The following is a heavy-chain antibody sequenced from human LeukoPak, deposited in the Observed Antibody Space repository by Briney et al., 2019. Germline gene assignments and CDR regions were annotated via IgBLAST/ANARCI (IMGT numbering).Heavy chain of an antibody. CDR2: IYYSGST. J-gene: IGHJ4*02. CDR3: ARGQRPTLIKSSGGPWYYFDY. V-gene: IGHV4-39*01. D-gene: IGHD3-22*01. Sequence: PSETLSLTCTVSGGSISSSSYYWGWIRQPPGKGLEWIGSIYYSGSTYYNPSLKSRVTISVDTSKNQFSLKLSSVTAADTAVYYCARGQRPTLIKSSGGPWYYFDYWGQGTLVTVSS. CDR1: GGSISSSSYY.